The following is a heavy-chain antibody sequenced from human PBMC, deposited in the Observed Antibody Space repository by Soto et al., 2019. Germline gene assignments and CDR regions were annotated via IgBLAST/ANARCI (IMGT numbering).Heavy chain of an antibody. D-gene: IGHD2-15*01. CDR2: IYYSGST. J-gene: IGHJ6*03. V-gene: IGHV4-59*01. CDR1: GGSISSYY. Sequence: PSETLSLTCTVSGGSISSYYWSWIRQPPGKGLEWIGYIYYSGSTNYNPSLKSRVTISVDTSKNQFSLKLSSVTAADTAEYYCASLYCSGGSCYSPYYYYMDVWGKGTTVTVSS. CDR3: ASLYCSGGSCYSPYYYYMDV.